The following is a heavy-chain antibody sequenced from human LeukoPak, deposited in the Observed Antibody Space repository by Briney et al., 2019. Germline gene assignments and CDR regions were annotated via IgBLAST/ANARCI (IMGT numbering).Heavy chain of an antibody. J-gene: IGHJ4*02. CDR3: ASGVAAAGRDYFDY. D-gene: IGHD6-13*01. CDR2: INSDGSST. V-gene: IGHV3-74*01. Sequence: GGSLRLSCAASGFTFSSCWMHWVRQAPGKGLVWVSRINSDGSSTNYADSVKGRFTISRDNAKNTLYLQMNSLRAEDTAVYYCASGVAAAGRDYFDYWGQGTLVTVSS. CDR1: GFTFSSCW.